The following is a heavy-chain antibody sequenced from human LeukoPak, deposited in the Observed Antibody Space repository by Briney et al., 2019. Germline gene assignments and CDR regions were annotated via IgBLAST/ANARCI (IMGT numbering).Heavy chain of an antibody. V-gene: IGHV3-7*01. CDR2: IKQDGSEK. CDR1: GFTFSRYW. CDR3: ARNTEWELIAPADS. D-gene: IGHD1-26*01. J-gene: IGHJ4*02. Sequence: QAGGSLRLSCAASGFTFSRYWMSWVRQAPGKGLEWVANIKQDGSEKYYVDSVKGRFTISRDNAKNSLYLQMNSLRAEDTAVYYCARNTEWELIAPADSWGQGTVVTVSS.